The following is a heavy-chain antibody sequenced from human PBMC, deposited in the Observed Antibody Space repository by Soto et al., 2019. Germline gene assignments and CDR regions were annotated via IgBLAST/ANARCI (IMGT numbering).Heavy chain of an antibody. D-gene: IGHD3-3*01. CDR3: ARGHGGITVFGAPGHFDY. J-gene: IGHJ4*02. Sequence: PGGSLRLSCAASGFTVSSKYMNWVRQAPGKGLEWIGSMSYSGSAYYNPSLKCRVTLFVDMSKNQVSLKLSSVTAADTAMYYCARGHGGITVFGAPGHFDYWGQGTRVTVSS. V-gene: IGHV4-39*01. CDR1: GFTVSSKY. CDR2: MSYSGSA.